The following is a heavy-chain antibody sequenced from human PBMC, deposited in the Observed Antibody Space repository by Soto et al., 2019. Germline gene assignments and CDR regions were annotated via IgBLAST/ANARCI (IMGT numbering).Heavy chain of an antibody. CDR2: ISSSSSTI. J-gene: IGHJ5*02. D-gene: IGHD1-26*01. V-gene: IGHV3-48*02. CDR1: GFTFSSYS. Sequence: GESLKISCAASGFTFSSYSMNWVRQAPGKGLEWVSYISSSSSTIYYADSVKGRFTISRDNAKNSLYLQMNSLRDEDTAVYYCARHVPWEFDPWGQETLVTVSS. CDR3: ARHVPWEFDP.